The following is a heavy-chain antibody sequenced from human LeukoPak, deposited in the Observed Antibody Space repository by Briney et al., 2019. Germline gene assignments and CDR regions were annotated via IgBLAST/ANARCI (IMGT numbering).Heavy chain of an antibody. V-gene: IGHV3-30-3*01. CDR3: ARDRTYCSSTGCYAGWFDP. J-gene: IGHJ5*02. CDR2: ISYDGSNK. CDR1: VFTFSSYS. D-gene: IGHD2-2*01. Sequence: GGSLRLSCAASVFTFSSYSMHWVRQAPGKGLEWVAVISYDGSNKYYADSVKGRFTISRDNSKNTLYLQMNSLRAEDTAVYYCARDRTYCSSTGCYAGWFDPWGQGTLVTVSS.